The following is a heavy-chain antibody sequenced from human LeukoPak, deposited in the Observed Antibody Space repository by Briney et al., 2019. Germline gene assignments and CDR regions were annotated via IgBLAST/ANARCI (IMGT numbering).Heavy chain of an antibody. V-gene: IGHV4-38-2*02. D-gene: IGHD4-23*01. CDR3: VRGVTD. J-gene: IGHJ4*02. CDR2: FYYTGDT. Sequence: SETLSLTCTVSGYSISSGFHWGWIRQPPGKGLEWIGNFYYTGDTNYDPSLRSRLTISVDTSKNHLSLELRSVTAADTAVYYCVRGVTDWGQGTLVTVSS. CDR1: GYSISSGFH.